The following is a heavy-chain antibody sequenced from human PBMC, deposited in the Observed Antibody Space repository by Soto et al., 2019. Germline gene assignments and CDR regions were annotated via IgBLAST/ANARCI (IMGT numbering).Heavy chain of an antibody. CDR2: ISAAGYP. CDR1: GFTFRNYD. V-gene: IGHV3-13*05. CDR3: ARTDRDLYGLDV. J-gene: IGHJ6*02. Sequence: EVQLVESGGGLVQPGGSLRLSCEASGFTFRNYDMHWVRQGTGKGLEWVSGISAAGYPDYADSVEGRFTISRENAQNSFSLQMNSLRVGDTAVYYCARTDRDLYGLDVWGQGTTVIVSS.